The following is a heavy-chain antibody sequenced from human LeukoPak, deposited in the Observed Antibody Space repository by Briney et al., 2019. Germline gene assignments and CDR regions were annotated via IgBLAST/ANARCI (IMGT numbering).Heavy chain of an antibody. CDR1: GFTFSTYD. CDR3: AKDGVFEYYDYVWGSYRWGIDY. J-gene: IGHJ4*02. D-gene: IGHD3-16*02. V-gene: IGHV3-30*02. Sequence: GASLRLSCAVSGFTFSTYDMHWVRQAPGKGLEWVAFVRYGGTNKYYADSVKGRFTVSRDNSKNTLYLQMNSLRAEDTAVYYCAKDGVFEYYDYVWGSYRWGIDYWGQGTLVTVSS. CDR2: VRYGGTNK.